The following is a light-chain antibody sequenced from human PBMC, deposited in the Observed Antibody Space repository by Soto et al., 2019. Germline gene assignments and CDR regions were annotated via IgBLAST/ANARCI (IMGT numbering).Light chain of an antibody. V-gene: IGLV2-14*01. J-gene: IGLJ1*01. CDR2: EVS. Sequence: QSALTQPASVSGSPGQSFAISCTGTSXDVGSHNHVSWYQQYPGKAPKLIIYEVSNRPSGVSARFSGSKFGSTASLTISGLQAEDEAEYYCNSLSAAGSSYVFGPGTKVTVL. CDR1: SXDVGSHNH. CDR3: NSLSAAGSSYV.